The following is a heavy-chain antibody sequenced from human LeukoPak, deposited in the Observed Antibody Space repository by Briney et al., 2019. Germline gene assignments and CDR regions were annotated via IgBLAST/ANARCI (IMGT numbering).Heavy chain of an antibody. CDR1: GGSFSGYY. CDR2: INHSGST. V-gene: IGHV4-34*01. Sequence: TSSETPSLTCAVYGGSFSGYYWSWIRQPPGKGLEWIGEINHSGSTNYNPSLKSRVTISVDTSKNQFSLKLSSVTAADTAVYYCARGWAFQTIKYFDYRGQGTLVTVSS. CDR3: ARGWAFQTIKYFDY. J-gene: IGHJ4*02.